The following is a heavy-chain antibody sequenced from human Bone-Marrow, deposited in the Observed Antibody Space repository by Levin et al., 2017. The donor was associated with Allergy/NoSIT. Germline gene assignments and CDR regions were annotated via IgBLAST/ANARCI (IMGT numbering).Heavy chain of an antibody. CDR1: GGTFSSYA. D-gene: IGHD3-22*01. Sequence: SVKVSCKASGGTFSSYAISWVRQAPGQGLEWMGGIIPIFGTANYAQKFQGRVTITADESTSTAYMELSSLRSEDTAVYYCARGSDRIGWYYYDSSGYYYAFDIWGQGTMVTVSS. V-gene: IGHV1-69*13. CDR3: ARGSDRIGWYYYDSSGYYYAFDI. CDR2: IIPIFGTA. J-gene: IGHJ3*02.